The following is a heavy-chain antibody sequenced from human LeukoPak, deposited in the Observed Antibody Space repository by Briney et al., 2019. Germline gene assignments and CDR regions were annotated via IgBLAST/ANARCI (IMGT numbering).Heavy chain of an antibody. D-gene: IGHD2-2*01. CDR1: GYTFTSYG. Sequence: ASVKVSCKASGYTFTSYGISWVRQAPGQGLEWMGWISAYNGNTNYAQKLQGRVTMTTDTSTSTAYMELRSLRSDDTAVYYCARDKRGYCSSTSCYHESFDYWGQETLVTVSS. V-gene: IGHV1-18*01. CDR3: ARDKRGYCSSTSCYHESFDY. CDR2: ISAYNGNT. J-gene: IGHJ4*02.